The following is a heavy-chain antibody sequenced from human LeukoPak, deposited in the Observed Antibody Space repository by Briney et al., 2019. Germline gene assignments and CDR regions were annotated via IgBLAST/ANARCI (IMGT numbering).Heavy chain of an antibody. D-gene: IGHD1-26*01. CDR2: ISGSGGST. CDR3: AKSTLGGSYYFTYFDY. V-gene: IGHV3-23*01. CDR1: GFTFSSYA. J-gene: IGHJ4*02. Sequence: GGSLRLSCAASGFTFSSYAMSWVRQAPGKGLEWVSAISGSGGSTYYADSVKGRFTISRDNSKNTLYLQMNSLRAEDTAVYYCAKSTLGGSYYFTYFDYWGRGTLVTVSS.